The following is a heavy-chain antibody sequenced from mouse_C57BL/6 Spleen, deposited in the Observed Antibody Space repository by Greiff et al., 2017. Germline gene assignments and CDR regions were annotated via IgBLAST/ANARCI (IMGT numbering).Heavy chain of an antibody. CDR3: ARGSRGYLDY. Sequence: EVQRVESGPGLVKPSQSLSLTCSVTGYSITSGYYWNWIRQFPGNKLEWMGYISYDGSNNYNPSLKNRISITRDTSKNQFFLKLNSVTTEDTATYYCARGSRGYLDYWGQGTTLTVSS. CDR2: ISYDGSN. V-gene: IGHV3-6*01. CDR1: GYSITSGYY. D-gene: IGHD3-3*01. J-gene: IGHJ2*01.